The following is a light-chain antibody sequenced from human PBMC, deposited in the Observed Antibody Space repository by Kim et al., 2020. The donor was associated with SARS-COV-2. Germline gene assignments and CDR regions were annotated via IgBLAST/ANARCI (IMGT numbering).Light chain of an antibody. CDR2: DAF. V-gene: IGKV3-11*01. Sequence: SSPGDRATLSCRASQSVGNSFAWYQQKPGQPPRLLIYDAFRRASGIPARFSGSGSGTDFTLTISSLEPEDFAVYYCQQRGNWPLTFGQGTKVDIK. CDR1: QSVGNS. CDR3: QQRGNWPLT. J-gene: IGKJ1*01.